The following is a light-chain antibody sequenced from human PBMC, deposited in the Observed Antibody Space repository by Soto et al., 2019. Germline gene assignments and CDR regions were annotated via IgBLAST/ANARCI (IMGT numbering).Light chain of an antibody. Sequence: DIQLTQSPSFLSASVGDRVTITCRASQGIKGNLAWYQQKPGEAPKLLISAASSLQGGVPSRFSGSGSGTDFTLTIRCLQPEDFATYYCQQLNDYPLTFGGGTKVEIK. J-gene: IGKJ4*01. CDR1: QGIKGN. CDR3: QQLNDYPLT. CDR2: AAS. V-gene: IGKV1-9*01.